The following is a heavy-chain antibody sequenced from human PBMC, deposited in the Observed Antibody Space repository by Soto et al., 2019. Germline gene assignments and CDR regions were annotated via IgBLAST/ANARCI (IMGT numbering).Heavy chain of an antibody. J-gene: IGHJ2*01. D-gene: IGHD7-27*01. CDR2: IYWNGGDT. V-gene: IGHV3-20*01. CDR3: ARGVGALGIGHWYFDL. Sequence: EAQLVESGGGVARPGGSLRLSCAASGFIFDDSDMSWVRQVPGKGLEWVSGIYWNGGDTGYADSVKGRFTISRDNAKNSLYLQMNSLRAADAALYHCARGVGALGIGHWYFDLWGRGTLVTVSS. CDR1: GFIFDDSD.